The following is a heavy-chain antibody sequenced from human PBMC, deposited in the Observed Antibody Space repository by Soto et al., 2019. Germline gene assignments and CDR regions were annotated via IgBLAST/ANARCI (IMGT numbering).Heavy chain of an antibody. CDR3: AKSRYSDSSGDFYDY. J-gene: IGHJ4*02. CDR2: IGGSGRTT. Sequence: AASAFTFNNYAMSWVRQAPGKGLEWVSGIGGSGRTTYYADSAKGRFTISRDNSNNTLFLQMNSLRAEDTAVYYCAKSRYSDSSGDFYDYWGQGTLATVSS. D-gene: IGHD3-22*01. CDR1: AFTFNNYA. V-gene: IGHV3-23*01.